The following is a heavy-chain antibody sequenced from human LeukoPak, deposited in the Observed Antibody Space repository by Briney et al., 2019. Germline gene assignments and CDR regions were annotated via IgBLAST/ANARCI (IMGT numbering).Heavy chain of an antibody. CDR1: GCSISSYY. Sequence: SETLSLTCTVSGCSISSYYWSWIRQPPGKGLEWIGYVYYSGSTSSNPSLKSRVTISVDTSKNHFSLKLSSVTAAETAVYYCARLARPSNGWSIIDYWGQGILVTVSS. V-gene: IGHV4-59*08. CDR3: ARLARPSNGWSIIDY. J-gene: IGHJ4*02. CDR2: VYYSGST. D-gene: IGHD6-19*01.